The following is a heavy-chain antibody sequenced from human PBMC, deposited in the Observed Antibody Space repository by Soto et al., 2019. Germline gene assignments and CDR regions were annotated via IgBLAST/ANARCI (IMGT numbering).Heavy chain of an antibody. CDR1: GFTFSSYA. D-gene: IGHD6-19*01. CDR2: ISYDGSNK. J-gene: IGHJ6*02. CDR3: ARGSGIAVASYYYGMDV. V-gene: IGHV3-30-3*01. Sequence: QVQLVESGGGVVQPGRSLRLSCAASGFTFSSYAMHWVRQAPGKGLEWVAVISYDGSNKYYADSVKGRFTISRDNSKNTLYLQMNSLRAEDTAVYYCARGSGIAVASYYYGMDVWGQGTTVTVSS.